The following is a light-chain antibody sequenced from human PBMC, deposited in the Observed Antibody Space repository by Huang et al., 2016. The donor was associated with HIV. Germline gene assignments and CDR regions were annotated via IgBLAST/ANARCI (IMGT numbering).Light chain of an antibody. CDR1: QSVGGY. CDR3: QQPGS. J-gene: IGKJ2*01. V-gene: IGKV3-11*01. CDR2: DTS. Sequence: EIVLTQSPATLSLSPGERATLSCRASQSVGGYLAWYQQKPGQAPRLLIYDTSTRATGIPARFSGSGSETDFTLTISSLEPEDFAVYYSQQPGSFGQGTKVDIK.